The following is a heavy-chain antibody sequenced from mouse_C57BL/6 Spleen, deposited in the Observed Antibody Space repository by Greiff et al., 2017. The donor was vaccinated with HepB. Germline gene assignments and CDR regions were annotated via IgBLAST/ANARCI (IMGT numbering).Heavy chain of an antibody. CDR1: GYTFTSYG. CDR2: IYPRSGNT. CDR3: AEETAQATSFDY. V-gene: IGHV1-81*01. D-gene: IGHD3-2*02. Sequence: VQLQESGAELARPGASVKLSCKASGYTFTSYGISGVKQRTGQGLEWIGEIYPRSGNTYYNEKFKGKATLTADKSSSTSYMELRSLTSEDSAVYFCAEETAQATSFDYWGQGTTLTVSS. J-gene: IGHJ2*01.